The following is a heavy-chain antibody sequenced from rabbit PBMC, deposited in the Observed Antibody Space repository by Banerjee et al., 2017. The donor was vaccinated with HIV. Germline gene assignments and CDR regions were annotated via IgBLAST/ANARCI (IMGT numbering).Heavy chain of an antibody. J-gene: IGHJ2*01. V-gene: IGHV1S40*01. Sequence: QSLEESGGGLVQPEGSLTLTCTASGFSFSGADYMCWVRQAPGKGLEFIACIYTGSGNTYYASWAKGRFTISKTSSTTVTLQMTSLTAADTATYVCARSSDSYDYAFEPWGPGTLVTVS. CDR2: IYTGSGNT. CDR1: GFSFSGADY. D-gene: IGHD6-1*01. CDR3: ARSSDSYDYAFEP.